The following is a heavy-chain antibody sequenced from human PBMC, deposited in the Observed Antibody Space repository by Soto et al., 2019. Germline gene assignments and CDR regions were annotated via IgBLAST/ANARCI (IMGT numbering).Heavy chain of an antibody. V-gene: IGHV1-46*01. CDR1: GYTFTSFY. CDR3: GRSLGDSTSLDY. Sequence: QVQLVQSGAEVKKPGASVKVSCKASGYTFTSFYLHWVRQARGEGLEWMGLINPTGGRTEYAQKFQGRVTMTRDTSSTTVYMEMRSLRPEDTALYYCGRSLGDSTSLDYWGQGTLVTVSS. CDR2: INPTGGRT. J-gene: IGHJ4*02. D-gene: IGHD2-2*01.